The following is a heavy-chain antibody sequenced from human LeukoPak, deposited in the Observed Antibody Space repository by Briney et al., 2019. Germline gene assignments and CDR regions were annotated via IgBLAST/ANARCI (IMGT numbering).Heavy chain of an antibody. D-gene: IGHD1-1*01. CDR3: ARDGWKTFDY. V-gene: IGHV4-61*02. Sequence: SETLSLTCTVSGGSISRGSYYWSWIRQPAGKGLEWIGRIYTSGSTNYNPSLKSRVTISVDTSKNQFSLKLSSVTAADTAVYYCARDGWKTFDYWGQGTLVTVSS. CDR1: GGSISRGSYY. CDR2: IYTSGST. J-gene: IGHJ4*02.